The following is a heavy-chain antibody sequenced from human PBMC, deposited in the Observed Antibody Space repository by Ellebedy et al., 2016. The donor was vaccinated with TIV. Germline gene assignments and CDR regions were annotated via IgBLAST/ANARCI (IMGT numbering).Heavy chain of an antibody. Sequence: GESLKISXAASGFTFSTYGMHWVRQAPGKGLEWVAEITFDGLYKYYTASVRGLFTISRDNSRNTLVLQMDGLRVEDTAVYFCARDIRSWSFDLWGQGTLVTVSS. D-gene: IGHD2-21*01. CDR2: ITFDGLYK. CDR1: GFTFSTYG. J-gene: IGHJ4*02. V-gene: IGHV3-33*05. CDR3: ARDIRSWSFDL.